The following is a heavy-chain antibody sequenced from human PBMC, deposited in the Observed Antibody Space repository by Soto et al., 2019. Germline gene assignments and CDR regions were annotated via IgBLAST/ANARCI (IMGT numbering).Heavy chain of an antibody. CDR3: ARETDPKVTDRLEGFDP. CDR1: GFTFSTYS. Sequence: EVQLVESGGGLVQPGGSLRLSCAASGFTFSTYSMNWVRQAPGKGLEWVSYINNCGREIFYADSVKGRFTISRDNAKNSLYLQMNSLRDDDTAVYYCARETDPKVTDRLEGFDPWGQGTLVTVSS. CDR2: INNCGREI. J-gene: IGHJ5*02. V-gene: IGHV3-48*02. D-gene: IGHD4-17*01.